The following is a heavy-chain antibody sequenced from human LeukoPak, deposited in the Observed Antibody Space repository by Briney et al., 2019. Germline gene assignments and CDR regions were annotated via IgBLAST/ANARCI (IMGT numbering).Heavy chain of an antibody. CDR1: GFTFSGLE. CDR3: ASQDY. V-gene: IGHV3-48*03. CDR2: ISSSGSAK. J-gene: IGHJ4*02. Sequence: PGGSLRLSCAATGFTFSGLEMNWVRQAPGKGLEWVSYISSSGSAKYYADSVKGRFTISKDNTKSSLYLQMDSLRGEDTAVYYCASQDYWGQGTLVTVSS.